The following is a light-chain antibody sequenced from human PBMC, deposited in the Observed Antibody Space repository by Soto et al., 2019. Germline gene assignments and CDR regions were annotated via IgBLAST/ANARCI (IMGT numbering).Light chain of an antibody. CDR1: QSISNY. J-gene: IGKJ2*01. CDR3: QQSYSTPRT. V-gene: IGKV1-39*01. CDR2: AAS. Sequence: DIQMTQSPSSLSASVGDRVTITCRASQSISNYLNWYQQKPGKAPKLLIYAASSLQSGVPSRFSGSGSATDFTLTISSLRPEDFATYYCQQSYSTPRTFGQGTKLEIQ.